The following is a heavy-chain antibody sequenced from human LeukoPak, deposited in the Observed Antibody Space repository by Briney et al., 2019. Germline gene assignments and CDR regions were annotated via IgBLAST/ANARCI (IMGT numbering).Heavy chain of an antibody. CDR1: GGSISSYY. CDR3: ARALITVAGINVYGMDV. CDR2: IYYSGST. V-gene: IGHV4-59*01. J-gene: IGHJ6*02. Sequence: SETLSLTCTVSGGSISSYYWSWIRQPPGKGLEWIGYIYYSGSTNFNPSLKSRVTISVDTSKNQFSLKLSSVTAADTAVYYCARALITVAGINVYGMDVWGQGTTVTVSS. D-gene: IGHD6-19*01.